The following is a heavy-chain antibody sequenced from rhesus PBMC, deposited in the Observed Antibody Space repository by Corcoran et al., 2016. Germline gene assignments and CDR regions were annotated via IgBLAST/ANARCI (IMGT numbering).Heavy chain of an antibody. CDR1: GGALSGTC. J-gene: IGHJ5-1*01. CDR2: TYGSGAST. CDR3: VRDDHGGFPRYRLDV. V-gene: IGHV4-160*01. Sequence: QVQLQESGAGLIVSSETHSFTCGVSGGALSGTCWWWCRSAPGGGLEGIGGTYGSGASTAYNPSLTSRVTISPDTSTTQSSRHLASVTAADTAVYYCVRDDHGGFPRYRLDVGGPGVLISVSS. D-gene: IGHD6-31*01.